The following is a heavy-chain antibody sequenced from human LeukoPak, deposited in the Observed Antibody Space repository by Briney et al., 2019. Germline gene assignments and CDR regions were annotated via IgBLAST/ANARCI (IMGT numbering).Heavy chain of an antibody. V-gene: IGHV3-11*04. Sequence: PGGSLRLSCAASGCTFSDYHMSWIRQAPGKGLEWVSYISSSGITIYYADSVKGRFTISRDNAKNSLYLQMNSLRAEDTAVYYCARGAAAQREQISSFDYWGQGALVTVSS. D-gene: IGHD6-19*01. J-gene: IGHJ4*02. CDR3: ARGAAAQREQISSFDY. CDR2: ISSSGITI. CDR1: GCTFSDYH.